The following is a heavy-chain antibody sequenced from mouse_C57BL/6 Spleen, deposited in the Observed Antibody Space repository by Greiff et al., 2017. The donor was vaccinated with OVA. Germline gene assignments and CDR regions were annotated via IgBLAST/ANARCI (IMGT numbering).Heavy chain of an antibody. CDR2: ISGGGGNT. J-gene: IGHJ1*03. D-gene: IGHD1-1*01. CDR3: ARQLLRSAGYFDV. CDR1: GFTFSSYT. Sequence: EVQGVESGGGLVKPGGSLKLSCAASGFTFSSYTMSWVRQTPEKRLEWVATISGGGGNTYYPDSVKGRFTISRDNAKNTLYLQMSSLRSEDTALYYCARQLLRSAGYFDVWGTGTTVTVSS. V-gene: IGHV5-9*01.